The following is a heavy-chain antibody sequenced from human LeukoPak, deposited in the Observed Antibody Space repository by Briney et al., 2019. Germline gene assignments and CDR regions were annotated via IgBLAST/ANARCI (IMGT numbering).Heavy chain of an antibody. D-gene: IGHD3-10*01. J-gene: IGHJ4*02. CDR3: TRCDHGSGTYHPPTY. V-gene: IGHV3-49*04. CDR1: GFTFSSYA. CDR2: IRSKAYGGTT. Sequence: AGGSLRLSCAASGFTFSSYAMTWVRQAPGKGLEWVGFIRSKAYGGTTEYAASVKGRFTISRDDSKSIAYLQMNSLKTEDTAAYYCTRCDHGSGTYHPPTYWGQGTLVTVSS.